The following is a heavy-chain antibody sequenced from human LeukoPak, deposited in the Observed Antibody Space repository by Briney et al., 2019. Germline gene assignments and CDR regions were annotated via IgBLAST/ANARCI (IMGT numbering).Heavy chain of an antibody. D-gene: IGHD6-13*01. V-gene: IGHV1-46*01. CDR1: GYTFTSFY. CDR2: INPSGGST. J-gene: IGHJ4*02. Sequence: GASVKVSCKASGYTFTSFYMHWVRQAPGQGLEWMGIINPSGGSTNYVQKFQGRVTMTRDTSTSTVYMELSSLRSEDTAVYYCARDKEGIAAAGTGDYWGQGTLVTVSS. CDR3: ARDKEGIAAAGTGDY.